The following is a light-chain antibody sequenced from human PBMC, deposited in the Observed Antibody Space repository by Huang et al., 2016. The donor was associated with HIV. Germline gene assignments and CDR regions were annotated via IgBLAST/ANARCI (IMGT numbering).Light chain of an antibody. V-gene: IGKV3-15*01. CDR1: QSVGGN. Sequence: ELVMTQSPAILSVSPGERATLSCTASQSVGGNVAWYQQKPGQAPRLLIYGGSTRAIGIPARFSGGGSGTDFVLTISSLQPEDFAVYYCQQYDNWLGTFGPGTKVDIK. CDR2: GGS. J-gene: IGKJ3*01. CDR3: QQYDNWLGT.